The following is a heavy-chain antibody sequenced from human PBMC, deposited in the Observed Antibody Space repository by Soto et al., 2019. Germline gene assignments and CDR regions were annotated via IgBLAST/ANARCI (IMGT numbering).Heavy chain of an antibody. Sequence: GGSLRLSCTASGIIFSNTWINWVRQAPGKGLEWVGRIKSNTDGGTTDYATPVKGRFALSRDDSQNTLYLQMTGLKAEDTAVYSCANDHNRHYYDNNGPMGHWGQGTLVTVSS. J-gene: IGHJ4*02. D-gene: IGHD3-22*01. CDR2: IKSNTDGGTT. V-gene: IGHV3-15*01. CDR1: GIIFSNTW. CDR3: ANDHNRHYYDNNGPMGH.